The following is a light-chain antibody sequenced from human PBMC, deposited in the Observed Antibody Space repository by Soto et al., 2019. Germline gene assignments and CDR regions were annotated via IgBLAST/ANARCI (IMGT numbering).Light chain of an antibody. V-gene: IGLV2-14*01. CDR1: NSDVGRFDY. CDR3: SSFTSSSTFV. CDR2: DVS. J-gene: IGLJ1*01. Sequence: QSVLTQPASVSGSPGQSITISCTGTNSDVGRFDYVSWYQQHPGKAPKLIIYDVSNWPSGVSNRFSGSKSGNTASLTISGLHPEDEADYYCSSFTSSSTFVFGTGTKVTVL.